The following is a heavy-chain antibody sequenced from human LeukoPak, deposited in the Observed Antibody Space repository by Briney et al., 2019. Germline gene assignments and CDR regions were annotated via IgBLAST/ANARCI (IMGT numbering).Heavy chain of an antibody. CDR2: INPSGGST. J-gene: IGHJ3*02. CDR3: ARDGYCSGGSCYWVDAFDI. V-gene: IGHV1-46*01. D-gene: IGHD2-15*01. Sequence: GASVKVSCKASGYTFTSYYMHWVRQAPGQGLEWMGIINPSGGSTSYAQKFQGRVTMTRDMSTSTVYMELSSLRSEDTAVYYCARDGYCSGGSCYWVDAFDIWGQGTMVTVSS. CDR1: GYTFTSYY.